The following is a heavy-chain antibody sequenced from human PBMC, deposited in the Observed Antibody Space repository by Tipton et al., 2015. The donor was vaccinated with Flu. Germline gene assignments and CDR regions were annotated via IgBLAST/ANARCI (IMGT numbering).Heavy chain of an antibody. J-gene: IGHJ4*02. Sequence: SLRLSCAASGFTFSGYWMHWVRQAPGKGLEWVSRTNNDGSTTSYADSVKGRFTMSRDNAKNTLYLQMNSLRAEDTAVYYCARDQDGSGPCIDYWGQGNLVTVSS. CDR1: GFTFSGYW. D-gene: IGHD2-8*02. V-gene: IGHV3-74*01. CDR3: ARDQDGSGPCIDY. CDR2: TNNDGSTT.